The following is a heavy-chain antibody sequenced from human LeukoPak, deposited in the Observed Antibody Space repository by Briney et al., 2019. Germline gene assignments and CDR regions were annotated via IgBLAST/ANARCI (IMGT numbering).Heavy chain of an antibody. CDR1: GGSFSGYY. CDR2: INHSEST. Sequence: SETLSLTCAVYGGSFSGYYWSWIRQPPGKGLEWIGEINHSESTNYNPSLKSRVTISVDTSKNQFSLKLSSVTAADTAVYYCARGIRGYSYGRAFDYWGQGTLVTVSS. V-gene: IGHV4-34*01. J-gene: IGHJ4*02. CDR3: ARGIRGYSYGRAFDY. D-gene: IGHD5-18*01.